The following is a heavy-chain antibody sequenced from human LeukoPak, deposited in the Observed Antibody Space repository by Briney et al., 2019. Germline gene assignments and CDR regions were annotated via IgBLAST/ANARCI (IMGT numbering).Heavy chain of an antibody. V-gene: IGHV3-66*02. J-gene: IGHJ3*02. CDR1: GFTVSRNY. Sequence: NPGGSLRLSCAASGFTVSRNYMSWVRQAPGKGLEWVSVIYSGGNTYYADSVKGRFTISRDNSKNTLYLQMNSLRPEDTAVYYCARSGKGGAFDIWGQGTMVTVSS. CDR2: IYSGGNT. D-gene: IGHD1-26*01. CDR3: ARSGKGGAFDI.